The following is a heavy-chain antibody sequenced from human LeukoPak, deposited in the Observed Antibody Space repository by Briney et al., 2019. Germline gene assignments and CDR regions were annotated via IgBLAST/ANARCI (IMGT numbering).Heavy chain of an antibody. D-gene: IGHD4-17*01. CDR2: ISYDGSNK. CDR1: GFTFSSYG. J-gene: IGHJ2*01. V-gene: IGHV3-30*03. CDR3: ATHPYGDYGYFDL. Sequence: GGSLRLSCAASGFTFSSYGMHWVCQAPGKGLEWVAVISYDGSNKYYADSVKGRFTISRDNSKNTLYLQMNSLRAEDTAVYYCATHPYGDYGYFDLWGRGTLVTVSS.